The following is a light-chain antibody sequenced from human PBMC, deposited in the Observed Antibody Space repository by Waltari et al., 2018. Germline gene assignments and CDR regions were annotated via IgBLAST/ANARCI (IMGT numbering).Light chain of an antibody. V-gene: IGKV3-15*01. Sequence: EIVMTQSPATLSVSPGERVTLSCRASQSISSYLAWYQQKPGQAPRLLIHDASTRATSIPARFGGNGSGTEFTLTISSLQSEDFAVYYCQQYDKWPLTFGGGTEVEIK. J-gene: IGKJ4*01. CDR3: QQYDKWPLT. CDR1: QSISSY. CDR2: DAS.